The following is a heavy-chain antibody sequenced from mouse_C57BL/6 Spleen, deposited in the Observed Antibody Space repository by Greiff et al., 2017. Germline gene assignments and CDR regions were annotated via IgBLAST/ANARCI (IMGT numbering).Heavy chain of an antibody. J-gene: IGHJ2*01. CDR2: INPNNGGT. V-gene: IGHV1-26*01. Sequence: EVQLQQSGPELVKPGASVKISCKASGYTFTDYYMNWVKQSHGKSLEWIGDINPNNGGTSYNQKFKGKATLTVDKSSSTAYMELRSLTSEDSAVYYCARWLYYQTAYFDYWGQGTTLTVSS. CDR1: GYTFTDYY. D-gene: IGHD2-1*01. CDR3: ARWLYYQTAYFDY.